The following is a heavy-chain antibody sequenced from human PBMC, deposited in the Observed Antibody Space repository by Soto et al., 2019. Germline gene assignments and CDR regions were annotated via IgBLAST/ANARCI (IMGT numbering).Heavy chain of an antibody. V-gene: IGHV1-69*01. Sequence: QVQLVQSGAEVKKPGSSVKVSCKASGGTFSSYAISWVRQAPGQGLEWMGGIIPIFGTANHAQKFQGRVTITADESTSTAYMELSSLRSEDTAVYYCARPDCSGGSCYATSFDYWGQGTLVTVSS. D-gene: IGHD2-15*01. J-gene: IGHJ4*02. CDR3: ARPDCSGGSCYATSFDY. CDR1: GGTFSSYA. CDR2: IIPIFGTA.